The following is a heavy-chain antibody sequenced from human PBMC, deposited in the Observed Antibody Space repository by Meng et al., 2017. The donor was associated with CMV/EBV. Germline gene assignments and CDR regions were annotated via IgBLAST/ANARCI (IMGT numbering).Heavy chain of an antibody. CDR3: ARGYYYDSSGYSNWFDP. J-gene: IGHJ5*02. CDR2: ISSAGNTI. D-gene: IGHD3-22*01. Sequence: GGSLRLSCAASGFTFSTYEMNWVRQAPGKGLEWVSYISSAGNTIYYADSVKGRFTITRDNAKNSLFLQMNSLRAEDTAVYYCARGYYYDSSGYSNWFDPWGQGTLVIVSS. CDR1: GFTFSTYE. V-gene: IGHV3-48*03.